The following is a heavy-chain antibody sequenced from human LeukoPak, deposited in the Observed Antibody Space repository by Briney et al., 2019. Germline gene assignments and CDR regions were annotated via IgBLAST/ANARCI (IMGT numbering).Heavy chain of an antibody. CDR2: ISYSGPHM. CDR3: ASNDYRDEGIDS. D-gene: IGHD4-17*01. Sequence: PGGSLRLSCAASGFAFSRYSMNWVRQAPGKGLEWVSSISYSGPHMFYADSVRGRFTISRDNAENSLFLQMNSLRAGDTAVYFCASNDYRDEGIDSWGQGTLVTVSS. J-gene: IGHJ4*02. CDR1: GFAFSRYS. V-gene: IGHV3-21*01.